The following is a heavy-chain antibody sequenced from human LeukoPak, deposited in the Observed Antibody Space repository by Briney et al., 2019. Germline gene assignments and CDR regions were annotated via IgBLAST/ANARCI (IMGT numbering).Heavy chain of an antibody. Sequence: GGSLRLSCAASGFTFSSHGMHWVRQAPGKGLEWVAVIWYDGSNKYYADSVKGRFTISRDNSKNTLYLQMNSLRAEDTAEYYCARDRRNTVTLVLDYWGQGTLVTVSS. CDR2: IWYDGSNK. V-gene: IGHV3-33*01. J-gene: IGHJ4*02. CDR3: ARDRRNTVTLVLDY. CDR1: GFTFSSHG. D-gene: IGHD4-17*01.